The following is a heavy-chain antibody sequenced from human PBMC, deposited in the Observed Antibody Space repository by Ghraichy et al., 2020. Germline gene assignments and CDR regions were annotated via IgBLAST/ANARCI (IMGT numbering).Heavy chain of an antibody. Sequence: GGSLRLSCAASGFTFGSYAMSWVRQAPGKGLEWVSDISGSGGSTYYADSVKGRFTISRDNSKNTLYLQMNSLRAEDTAVYYCAKARIAVATYYFDYWGQGPLLTVSS. J-gene: IGHJ4*02. V-gene: IGHV3-23*01. CDR3: AKARIAVATYYFDY. CDR2: ISGSGGST. D-gene: IGHD6-19*01. CDR1: GFTFGSYA.